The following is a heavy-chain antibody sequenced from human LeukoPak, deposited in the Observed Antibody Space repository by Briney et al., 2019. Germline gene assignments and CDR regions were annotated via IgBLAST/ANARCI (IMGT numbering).Heavy chain of an antibody. D-gene: IGHD2-15*01. CDR3: ARGSGGSSPFDY. CDR1: GFTFRSFA. J-gene: IGHJ4*02. Sequence: GGSLRLSCAASGFTFRSFAMHWVRQAPGKGLEWVSYISSSGRTIYYADSVKGRFTISRDNARNSLYLQMNSLRAEDTAIYYCARGSGGSSPFDYWGQGTLVTVSS. CDR2: ISSSGRTI. V-gene: IGHV3-48*03.